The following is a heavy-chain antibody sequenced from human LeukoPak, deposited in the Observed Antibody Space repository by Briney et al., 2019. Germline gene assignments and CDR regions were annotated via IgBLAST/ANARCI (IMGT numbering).Heavy chain of an antibody. CDR3: AKDLYYNSRGTPTDY. CDR2: ITDSGDGT. CDR1: GFTFSNYA. V-gene: IGHV3-23*01. J-gene: IGHJ4*02. Sequence: GGSLRLSCAASGFTFSNYAMSWVRQAPGKGLEWVSTITDSGDGTYYADSAKGRFTISRDNSKNTLYLQVSSLRAEDTAVYYCAKDLYYNSRGTPTDYWGQGTLVTVSS. D-gene: IGHD3-22*01.